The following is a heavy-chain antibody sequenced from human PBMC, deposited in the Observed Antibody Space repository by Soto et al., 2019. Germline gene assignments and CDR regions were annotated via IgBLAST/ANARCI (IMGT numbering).Heavy chain of an antibody. Sequence: GSLRLSCGGSGLSFSGYGMHWVRQAPGKGLDWLAVISYDGSKEYYADSVRGRFTISRDNSNNTLFLQMKSMRPEDTSVYYCAKDTTDHYGSGGHFDCWGQGISVTVPS. J-gene: IGHJ4*02. D-gene: IGHD3-10*01. CDR1: GLSFSGYG. CDR2: ISYDGSKE. CDR3: AKDTTDHYGSGGHFDC. V-gene: IGHV3-30*18.